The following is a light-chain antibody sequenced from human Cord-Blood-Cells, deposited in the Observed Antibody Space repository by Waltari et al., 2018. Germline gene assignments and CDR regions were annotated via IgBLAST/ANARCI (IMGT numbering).Light chain of an antibody. J-gene: IGLJ1*01. CDR1: SSDVGGYNY. CDR2: DVS. V-gene: IGLV2-11*01. CDR3: CSYAGSYTYV. Sequence: QSALTQPRSVSGSPGQSVTISCTGTSSDVGGYNYLSWYQQHPGKAPKLMIYDVSKRPSGVPDRFSGSKSVNTASLTISGLQAEDEADDYCCSYAGSYTYVFGTGTKVTVL.